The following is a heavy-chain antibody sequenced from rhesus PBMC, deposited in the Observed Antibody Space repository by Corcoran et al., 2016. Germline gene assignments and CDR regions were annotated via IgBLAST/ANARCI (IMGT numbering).Heavy chain of an antibody. CDR3: ERAMGY. V-gene: IGHV1-138*01. CDR1: GYTFNDSY. CDR2: INPTTGGT. Sequence: QVQLVQSGAEVKKPGSSVKVSCKASGYTFNDSYMHWGRQTPGQGLEWMGEINPTTGGTNYAQKFQGRVTRTRDTSTSTAYMELSSLRSEDTAVYYCERAMGYWGQGVLVTVSS. D-gene: IGHD4-17*01. J-gene: IGHJ4*01.